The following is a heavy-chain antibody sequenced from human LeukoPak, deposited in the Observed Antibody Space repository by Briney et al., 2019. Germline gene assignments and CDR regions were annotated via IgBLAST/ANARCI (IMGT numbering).Heavy chain of an antibody. CDR1: GGSISSSSYY. Sequence: SETLSLTCTVSGGSISSSSYYWGWIRQPPGKGLEWIGSIYYSGSTYYNPSLKSRVTISVDTSKNQFSLKLSSVTAADTAVYYCARGKQLAAQRNWFDPRGQGTLVTVSS. CDR3: ARGKQLAAQRNWFDP. V-gene: IGHV4-39*07. J-gene: IGHJ5*02. CDR2: IYYSGST. D-gene: IGHD3-3*02.